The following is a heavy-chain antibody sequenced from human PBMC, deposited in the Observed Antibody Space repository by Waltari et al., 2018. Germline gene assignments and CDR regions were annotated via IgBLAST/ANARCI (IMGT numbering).Heavy chain of an antibody. CDR3: ARTVTEDLNWFDP. D-gene: IGHD4-17*01. CDR2: IIPSFGTA. CDR1: GGTFSSYA. Sequence: QVQLVQSGAEVKKPGSSVKVSCKASGGTFSSYAISWVRQAPGQGLEWMGGIIPSFGTANYAQECQGRVTITADESTSTAYMELSSLRSEETAVYYCARTVTEDLNWFDPWGQGTLVTVSS. V-gene: IGHV1-69*01. J-gene: IGHJ5*02.